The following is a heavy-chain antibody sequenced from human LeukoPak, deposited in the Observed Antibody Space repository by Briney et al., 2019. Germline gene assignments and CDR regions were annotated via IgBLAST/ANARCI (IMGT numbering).Heavy chain of an antibody. Sequence: ASVTVSCKASGYTFTGYYMHWVRQAPGQGLEWMGWINPNSGGTNYAQKFQGRVTMTRDTSISTAYMELSRLRSDDTAVYYCARVRATMIVVVMDFDYWGQGTLVTVSS. CDR1: GYTFTGYY. D-gene: IGHD3-22*01. J-gene: IGHJ4*02. CDR2: INPNSGGT. CDR3: ARVRATMIVVVMDFDY. V-gene: IGHV1-2*02.